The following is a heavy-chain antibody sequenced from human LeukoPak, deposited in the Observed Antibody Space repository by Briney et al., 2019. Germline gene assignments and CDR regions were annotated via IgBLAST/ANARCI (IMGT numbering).Heavy chain of an antibody. CDR1: GGTFSSYA. D-gene: IGHD4-17*01. J-gene: IGHJ4*02. CDR3: ARGGDDYGDFKFDY. Sequence: SVKVSCKASGGTFSSYAISWVRQAPGQGLEWMGRIIPIFGTANYAQKFQGRVTITADKSTSTAYMELSSLRSEDTAVYYCARGGDDYGDFKFDYWGQGTLVTVSS. CDR2: IIPIFGTA. V-gene: IGHV1-69*06.